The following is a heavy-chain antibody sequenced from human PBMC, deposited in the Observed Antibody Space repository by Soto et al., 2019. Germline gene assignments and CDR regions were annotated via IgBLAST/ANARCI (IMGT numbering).Heavy chain of an antibody. D-gene: IGHD2-2*01. Sequence: EVQLVESGGGLVQPGGSLRLSCAASGFTFSTYSMNWVRRAPGKGLEWVSYISTSSSTIYYADSVKGRFTISIDNAKNSLYLQMNSLRDEDTAVYYCATDLGYCIDTSCSWGQGTLVTVSS. V-gene: IGHV3-48*02. J-gene: IGHJ5*02. CDR1: GFTFSTYS. CDR3: ATDLGYCIDTSCS. CDR2: ISTSSSTI.